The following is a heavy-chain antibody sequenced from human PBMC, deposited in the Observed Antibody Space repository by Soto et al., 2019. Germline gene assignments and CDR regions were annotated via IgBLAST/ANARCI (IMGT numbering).Heavy chain of an antibody. CDR1: GGSISSYY. D-gene: IGHD6-13*01. V-gene: IGHV4-59*01. Sequence: ETLSLTCTVSGGSISSYYWSWIRQPPGKGLEWIGYIYYSGSTNYNPSLKSRVTISVDTSKNQFSLKLSSVTAADTAVYYCAREGEIAAADDWFDPWGQGTLVTVSS. CDR2: IYYSGST. J-gene: IGHJ5*02. CDR3: AREGEIAAADDWFDP.